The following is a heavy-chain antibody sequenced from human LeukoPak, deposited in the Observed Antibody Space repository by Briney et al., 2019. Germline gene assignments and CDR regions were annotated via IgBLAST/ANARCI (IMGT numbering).Heavy chain of an antibody. D-gene: IGHD4-17*01. CDR1: GYTFNSYG. J-gene: IGHJ3*02. Sequence: GASVKVSCKASGYTFNSYGISWVRQAPGQGLEWMGWISAYNGNTNYAQKLQGRVTMTTDTSTSTAYMELRSLRSDDTAVYYCARHSGTTVTEKDDAFDIWGQGTMVTVSS. CDR2: ISAYNGNT. V-gene: IGHV1-18*01. CDR3: ARHSGTTVTEKDDAFDI.